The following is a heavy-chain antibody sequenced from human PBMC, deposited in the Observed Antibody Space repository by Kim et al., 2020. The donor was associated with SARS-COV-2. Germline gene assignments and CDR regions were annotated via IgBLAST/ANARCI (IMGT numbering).Heavy chain of an antibody. CDR3: ARERWDVDTWEAAWFDP. V-gene: IGHV4-31*03. CDR1: GGSISSGGYY. CDR2: INYSGST. D-gene: IGHD5-18*01. J-gene: IGHJ5*02. Sequence: SETLSLTCTVSGGSISSGGYYWSWIRQHPGKGLEWIGYINYSGSTYYNPSLKSRVTISVDTTKNQFSLKLSSVTAADTAAYYCARERWDVDTWEAAWFDPWGQGTLVTVSS.